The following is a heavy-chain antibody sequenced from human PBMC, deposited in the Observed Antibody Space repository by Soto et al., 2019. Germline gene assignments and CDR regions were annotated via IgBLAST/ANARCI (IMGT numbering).Heavy chain of an antibody. D-gene: IGHD6-19*01. CDR2: ISGSGGST. Sequence: GGSLRLSCAASGFTFSSYAMSWVRQAPGKVLEWVSAISGSGGSTYYADSVKGRFTISRDNSKNTLYLQMNSLRAEDTAVYYCAKSPSGWYHRRFDYWGQGTLVTVSS. J-gene: IGHJ4*02. V-gene: IGHV3-23*01. CDR1: GFTFSSYA. CDR3: AKSPSGWYHRRFDY.